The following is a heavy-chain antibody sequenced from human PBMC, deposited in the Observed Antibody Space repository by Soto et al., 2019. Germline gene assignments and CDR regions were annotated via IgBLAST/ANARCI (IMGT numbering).Heavy chain of an antibody. CDR1: GFTFSSYD. V-gene: IGHV3-13*01. CDR2: IGTAGDT. J-gene: IGHJ6*02. D-gene: IGHD1-1*01. Sequence: GGSLRLSCAASGFTFSSYDMHWVRQATGKGLEWVSAIGTAGDTYYPGSVKGRFTISRENAKNSLYLQMNSLRAEDTAVYYCARGRNNYYYGMDVWGQGTTVTVSS. CDR3: ARGRNNYYYGMDV.